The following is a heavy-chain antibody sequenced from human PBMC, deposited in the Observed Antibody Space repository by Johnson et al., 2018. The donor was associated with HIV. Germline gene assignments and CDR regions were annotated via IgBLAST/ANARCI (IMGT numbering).Heavy chain of an antibody. J-gene: IGHJ3*02. CDR2: ISYDGSNK. CDR3: ARAYSSSDSSDAFDI. D-gene: IGHD6-6*01. Sequence: QLVESGGGVVQPGRSLRLSCAASGFTFSSYAMHWVRQAPGKGLEWVAVISYDGSNKYYADSVKGRFTISRDNSKNTLYMQMNSLRAEDTALYYCARAYSSSDSSDAFDIWGQGTMVTVSS. V-gene: IGHV3-30*04. CDR1: GFTFSSYA.